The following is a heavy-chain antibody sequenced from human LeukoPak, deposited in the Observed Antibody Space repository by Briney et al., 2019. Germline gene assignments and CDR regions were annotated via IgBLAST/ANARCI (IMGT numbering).Heavy chain of an antibody. V-gene: IGHV3-30-3*01. CDR2: IAKDGNKK. CDR3: ASGFSSWYNVDY. Sequence: GGSLRLSCVASGFTFSSYAMDWVRQAPGKGLEWVAMIAKDGNKKSYADSVKGRFTISSDNSKNTLYLQMNSLNPEDTAVYYCASGFSSWYNVDYWGQGTLVTVSS. D-gene: IGHD6-13*01. CDR1: GFTFSSYA. J-gene: IGHJ4*02.